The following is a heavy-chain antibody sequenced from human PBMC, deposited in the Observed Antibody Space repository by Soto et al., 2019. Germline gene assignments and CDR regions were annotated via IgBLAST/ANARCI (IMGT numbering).Heavy chain of an antibody. D-gene: IGHD5-18*01. CDR1: GGSISSGDYY. J-gene: IGHJ4*02. CDR3: ARDNGYSYGYTLDY. CDR2: IYYSGST. Sequence: PSETLSLTCTVSGGSISSGDYYWSWIRQPPGKGLEWIGYIYYSGSTNYNPSLKSRVTISVDTSKNQFSLKLSSVTAADTAVYYCARDNGYSYGYTLDYWGQGTLVTVSS. V-gene: IGHV4-61*08.